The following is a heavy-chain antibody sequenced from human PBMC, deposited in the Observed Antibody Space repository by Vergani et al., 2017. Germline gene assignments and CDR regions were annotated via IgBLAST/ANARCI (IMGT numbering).Heavy chain of an antibody. D-gene: IGHD3-3*01. Sequence: QVQLQQWGAGLLKPSETLSLTCAVYGGSFSGYYWSWIRQPPGKGLEWIGEINHSGSTNYNPSLKSRVTISVDTSKNQFSLKLSSVTAADTAVYYCARVQELYEFWSVYRVRYYYYMYVWGKGTTVTVSS. CDR2: INHSGST. CDR1: GGSFSGYY. V-gene: IGHV4-34*01. J-gene: IGHJ6*03. CDR3: ARVQELYEFWSVYRVRYYYYMYV.